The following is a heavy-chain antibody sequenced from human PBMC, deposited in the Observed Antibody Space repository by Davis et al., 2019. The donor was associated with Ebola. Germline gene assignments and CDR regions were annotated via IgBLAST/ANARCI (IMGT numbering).Heavy chain of an antibody. CDR3: ARVGYCSGGSCYEGLDY. Sequence: GGSLRLSCAASGFTFSDYYMSWIRQAPGKGLEWVSSISSSSSYIYYADSVKGRFTISRDNAKNSLYLQMNSLRAEDTAVYYCARVGYCSGGSCYEGLDYWGQGTLVTVSS. CDR1: GFTFSDYY. D-gene: IGHD2-15*01. CDR2: ISSSSSYI. J-gene: IGHJ4*02. V-gene: IGHV3-11*06.